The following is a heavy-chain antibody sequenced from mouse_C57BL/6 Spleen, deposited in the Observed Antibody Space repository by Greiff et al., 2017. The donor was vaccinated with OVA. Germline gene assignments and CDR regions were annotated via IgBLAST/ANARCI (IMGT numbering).Heavy chain of an antibody. V-gene: IGHV5-4*03. CDR2: ISDGGSYT. D-gene: IGHD2-4*01. CDR3: AKGDYDHYYAMDY. CDR1: GFTFSSYA. J-gene: IGHJ4*01. Sequence: DVKLVESGGGLVKPGGSLKLSCAASGFTFSSYAMSWVRQTPEKRLEWVATISDGGSYTYYPDNVKGRFTISRDNAKNNLYLQMSHLKSEDTAMYYCAKGDYDHYYAMDYWGQGTSVTVSS.